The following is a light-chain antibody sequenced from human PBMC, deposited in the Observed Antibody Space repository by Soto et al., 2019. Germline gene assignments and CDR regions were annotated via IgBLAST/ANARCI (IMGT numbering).Light chain of an antibody. CDR3: QQRSNWAIT. CDR2: DAS. J-gene: IGKJ5*01. Sequence: EIVLTQSPATLSLSPGERATLSCRASQSVSSYLAWYQQKPGQAPRLLIYDASNRATGIPARFSGSGSGTDCTLTISSREPEDFAVYYCQQRSNWAITFGQGTRLEIK. CDR1: QSVSSY. V-gene: IGKV3-11*01.